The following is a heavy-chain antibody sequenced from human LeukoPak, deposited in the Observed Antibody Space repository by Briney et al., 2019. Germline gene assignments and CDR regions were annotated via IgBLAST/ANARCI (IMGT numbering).Heavy chain of an antibody. CDR3: ARDPDSSSWTYYFDY. Sequence: GGSLRLFCAPSGFTLSSYEMKWVREPRWEGLEWVSYITSSSGTKYYAHSVKGRFTVSRDNDKNSLYLQMNSLRADDAAVYYCARDPDSSSWTYYFDYWGQGTLVTVSS. V-gene: IGHV3-48*03. D-gene: IGHD6-13*01. CDR1: GFTLSSYE. J-gene: IGHJ4*02. CDR2: ITSSSGTK.